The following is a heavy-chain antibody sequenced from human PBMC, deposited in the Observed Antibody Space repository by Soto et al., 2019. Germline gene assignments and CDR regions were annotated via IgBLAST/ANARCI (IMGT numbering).Heavy chain of an antibody. Sequence: QVQLVQSGAKVKKPGSSVKVSCKASGGTFSSYAISWVRQTPGQGLEWMGGIIPIFGTANYAQKFQGRVTITAGESTNTAYMELSILRSEVTAVYYCARDDAPRKSKGYYDSSCYRGYYYYGMEVWGQGTTVTVSS. CDR1: GGTFSSYA. J-gene: IGHJ6*02. D-gene: IGHD3-22*01. CDR2: IIPIFGTA. V-gene: IGHV1-69*12. CDR3: ARDDAPRKSKGYYDSSCYRGYYYYGMEV.